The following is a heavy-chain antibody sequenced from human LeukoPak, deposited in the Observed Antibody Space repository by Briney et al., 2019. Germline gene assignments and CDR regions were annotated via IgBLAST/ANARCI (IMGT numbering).Heavy chain of an antibody. CDR1: GGSISSSSYY. V-gene: IGHV4-39*07. D-gene: IGHD2-15*01. J-gene: IGHJ3*02. CDR3: ARAGCSGGSCYESRGAFDI. Sequence: SETLSLTCTVSGGSISSSSYYWGWIRQPPGKGLEWIGSIYYSGSSYYNPSLKSRVTISVDTSKNQFSLKLSSVTAADTAVYYCARAGCSGGSCYESRGAFDIWGQGTMVTVSS. CDR2: IYYSGSS.